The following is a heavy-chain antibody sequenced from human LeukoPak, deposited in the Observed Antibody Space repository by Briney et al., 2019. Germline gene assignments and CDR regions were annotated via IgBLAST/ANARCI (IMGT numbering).Heavy chain of an antibody. Sequence: KPSETLSLTCTVSGGSISSYYCSWIRPPPGKGLEWIGYIYYSGCTNYNPSLKSRVTISVDTSKNQFSLKLSSVTAADTAVYYCARHVYSGSFDVWGQGTTVTVSS. CDR1: GGSISSYY. CDR2: IYYSGCT. J-gene: IGHJ6*02. D-gene: IGHD5-12*01. CDR3: ARHVYSGSFDV. V-gene: IGHV4-59*08.